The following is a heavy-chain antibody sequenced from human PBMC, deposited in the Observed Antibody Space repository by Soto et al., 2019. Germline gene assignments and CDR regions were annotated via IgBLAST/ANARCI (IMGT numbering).Heavy chain of an antibody. J-gene: IGHJ5*02. Sequence: LSLTCAVSGGSIGTSAYYWGWIRQAPGKGLEWIGSINHSGNSYLSPSLKDRVTMSVDTSKNSFSLKLRSATAADTGLYYCSRRAPEGFDPWGQGTLVTVSS. CDR1: GGSIGTSAYY. CDR3: SRRAPEGFDP. V-gene: IGHV4-39*01. CDR2: INHSGNS.